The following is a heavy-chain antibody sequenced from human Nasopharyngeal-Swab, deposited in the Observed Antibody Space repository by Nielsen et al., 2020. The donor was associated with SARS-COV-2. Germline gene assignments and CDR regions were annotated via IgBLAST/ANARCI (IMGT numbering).Heavy chain of an antibody. CDR3: ASQGSGSYYLLYYYYGMDV. V-gene: IGHV4-39*01. J-gene: IGHJ6*02. D-gene: IGHD1-26*01. Sequence: RQAPGKGLEWIGSIYYSGSTYYNPSLKSRVTISVDTSRNQFSLKLSSVTAADTAVYYCASQGSGSYYLLYYYYGMDVWGQGTTVTVSS. CDR2: IYYSGST.